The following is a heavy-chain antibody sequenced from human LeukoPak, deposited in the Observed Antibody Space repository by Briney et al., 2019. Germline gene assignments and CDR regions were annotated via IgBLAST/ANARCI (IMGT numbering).Heavy chain of an antibody. D-gene: IGHD3-16*01. CDR1: GYTFTNYA. CDR3: ARGDPGGAFDV. J-gene: IGHJ3*01. Sequence: ASVKVSCKASGYTFTNYAISWVRQAPGQGLEWMGWIGAYNGNPDYTQSLQGRVTMTTDTSTSTAYMELRSLKSDDTAVYYRARGDPGGAFDVWGRGTMVTVS. V-gene: IGHV1-18*01. CDR2: IGAYNGNP.